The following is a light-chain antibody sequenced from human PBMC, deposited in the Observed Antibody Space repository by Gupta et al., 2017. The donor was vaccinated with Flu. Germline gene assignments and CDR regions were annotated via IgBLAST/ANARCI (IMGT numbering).Light chain of an antibody. V-gene: IGLV6-57*03. CDR2: EDN. Sequence: NFMLTQPHSVSESPGKTVTISCTRSSGSIASNYVQWYQQRPGSAPTTVIYEDNQRPSGVPDRVSGSIDSSSNSASLTISGLKTEDEADYYCQSYDSSNCWVFGGGTKLTVL. CDR3: QSYDSSNCWV. CDR1: SGSIASNY. J-gene: IGLJ3*02.